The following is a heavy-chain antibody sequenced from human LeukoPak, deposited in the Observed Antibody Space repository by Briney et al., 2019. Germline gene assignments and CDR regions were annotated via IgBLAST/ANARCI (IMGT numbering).Heavy chain of an antibody. CDR1: GFTFSNYG. CDR3: ARDGVFGYYDSSGYPDY. J-gene: IGHJ4*02. D-gene: IGHD3-22*01. CDR2: IRYDGRNE. Sequence: GGSLRLSCAASGFTFSNYGMHWVRQAPGKGLEGVAFIRYDGRNEYYADYVKGRFTISIDNSRNTLYVQMNSLRSEDTAVYHCARDGVFGYYDSSGYPDYWGEGTLVTVSS. V-gene: IGHV3-30*02.